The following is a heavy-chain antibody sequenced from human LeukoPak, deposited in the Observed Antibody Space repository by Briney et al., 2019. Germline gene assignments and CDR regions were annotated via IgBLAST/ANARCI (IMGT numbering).Heavy chain of an antibody. J-gene: IGHJ4*02. CDR2: INAGNGNT. CDR1: GYTFTSYA. D-gene: IGHD6-13*01. Sequence: ASVKVSCKASGYTFTSYAMHWVRQAPGQRLEWVGWINAGNGNTKYSQKFQGRVTITRDTSASTAYMELSSLRSEDTAVYYCARSISSWGIPYYFDYWGQGTLVTVSS. V-gene: IGHV1-3*01. CDR3: ARSISSWGIPYYFDY.